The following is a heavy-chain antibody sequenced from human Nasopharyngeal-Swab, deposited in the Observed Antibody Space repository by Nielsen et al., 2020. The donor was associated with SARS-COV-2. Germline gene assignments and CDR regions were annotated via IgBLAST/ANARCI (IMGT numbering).Heavy chain of an antibody. J-gene: IGHJ4*02. D-gene: IGHD4-17*01. CDR3: ARDAPAHYGAFY. Sequence: VRQAPGKGLEWVAFIAHDASNEHYGDSVKGRFSISRDSSKNTLYLQMDSLRGEDTAVYYCARDAPAHYGAFYWGRGTLVTVSS. CDR2: IAHDASNE. V-gene: IGHV3-30*03.